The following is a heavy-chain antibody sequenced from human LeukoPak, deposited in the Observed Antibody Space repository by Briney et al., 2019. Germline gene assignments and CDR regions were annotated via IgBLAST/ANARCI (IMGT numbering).Heavy chain of an antibody. CDR1: GGSITNYY. J-gene: IGHJ2*01. V-gene: IGHV4-59*01. Sequence: PSETLSLTCNVSGGSITNYYWTWIRQAPGKELEWIGNIYYSGITDYNPALQCRVTMSVDTAKNHFSLKLTSVTAADTAVYSCARGGSHRYFDLWGRGTLVTVSA. CDR3: ARGGSHRYFDL. CDR2: IYYSGIT.